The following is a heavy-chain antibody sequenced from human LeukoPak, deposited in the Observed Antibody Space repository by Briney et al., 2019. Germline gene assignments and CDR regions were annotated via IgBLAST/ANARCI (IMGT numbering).Heavy chain of an antibody. V-gene: IGHV3-48*04. CDR2: ISSSGLTM. CDR1: GFTFSSYA. J-gene: IGHJ4*02. CDR3: ARQTERDAYNRF. D-gene: IGHD5-24*01. Sequence: PGGSLRLSCAASGFTFSSYAMSWVRQAPGKGLEWVSYISSSGLTMYYADSAKGRFTISRDNAKNSLYLQMNSLRAEDTAVYYCARQTERDAYNRFWGQGTLVTVSS.